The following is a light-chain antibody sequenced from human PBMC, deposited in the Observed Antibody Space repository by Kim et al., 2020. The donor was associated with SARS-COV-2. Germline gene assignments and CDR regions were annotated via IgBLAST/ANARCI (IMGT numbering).Light chain of an antibody. V-gene: IGKV3-15*01. CDR3: QQYDNWPLT. CDR2: GAS. Sequence: VSPGERATLSCRASQSVSSDLAWYQQKPGQAPRLLIYGASTRATGIPARFSGSGSGTEFTLTISSLQSEDFAVYYCQQYDNWPLTFGQGTKVDIK. CDR1: QSVSSD. J-gene: IGKJ1*01.